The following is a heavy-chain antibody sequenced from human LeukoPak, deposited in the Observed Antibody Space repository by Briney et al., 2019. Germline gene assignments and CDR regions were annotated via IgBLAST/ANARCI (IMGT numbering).Heavy chain of an antibody. J-gene: IGHJ4*02. D-gene: IGHD6-13*01. V-gene: IGHV4-59*01. CDR1: GGSISSYY. Sequence: SETLSLTCTVSGGSISSYYWNWIRQPPGKGLEWTGYIYYSGSTNYNPSLKSRVTISVDTSKNQFSLKVNSVIAADTAVYYCARGFNFGAAAGLLIYWGQGTLVTVSS. CDR3: ARGFNFGAAAGLLIY. CDR2: IYYSGST.